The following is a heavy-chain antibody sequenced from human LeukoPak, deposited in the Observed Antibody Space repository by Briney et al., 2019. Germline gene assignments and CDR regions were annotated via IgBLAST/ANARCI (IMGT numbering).Heavy chain of an antibody. V-gene: IGHV3-23*01. Sequence: GGSLRLSCAASGFAFSRYCIVWVRQAPGRGLEWVSGISGSGGNTYYGDSVKGRFTTSRDNSKNTVYLQMNSLRAEDTAVYYCAKAQGYLDYWGQGTLATVSS. CDR2: ISGSGGNT. CDR1: GFAFSRYC. CDR3: AKAQGYLDY. J-gene: IGHJ4*02.